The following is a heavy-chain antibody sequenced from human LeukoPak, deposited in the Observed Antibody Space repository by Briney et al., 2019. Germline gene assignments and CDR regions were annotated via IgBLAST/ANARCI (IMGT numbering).Heavy chain of an antibody. CDR1: GGTFSSYA. Sequence: SVKVSCKASGGTFSSYAISWVRQAPGQGLEWMGGIIPIFGTANYVQKFQGRVTITADESTSTAYMELSSLRSEDTAVYYCARDAPWVDTAMVTGGHWFDPWGQGTLVTVSS. CDR2: IIPIFGTA. D-gene: IGHD5-18*01. J-gene: IGHJ5*02. V-gene: IGHV1-69*13. CDR3: ARDAPWVDTAMVTGGHWFDP.